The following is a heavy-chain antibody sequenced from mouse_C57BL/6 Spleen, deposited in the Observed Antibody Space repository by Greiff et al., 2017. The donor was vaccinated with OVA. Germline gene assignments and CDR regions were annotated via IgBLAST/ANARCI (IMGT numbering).Heavy chain of an antibody. J-gene: IGHJ3*01. CDR3: TRIPYDYLAWLAY. CDR1: GFTFTDYE. V-gene: IGHV1-15*01. CDR2: IDPETGGT. D-gene: IGHD2-4*01. Sequence: QVQLKESGAELVRPGASVTLSCTASGFTFTDYEMHWVKQTPVHGLEWIGAIDPETGGTAYNQKFKGKAILTADKSSSTAYMELRSLTSEDTAVYYCTRIPYDYLAWLAYWGQGTLVTVSA.